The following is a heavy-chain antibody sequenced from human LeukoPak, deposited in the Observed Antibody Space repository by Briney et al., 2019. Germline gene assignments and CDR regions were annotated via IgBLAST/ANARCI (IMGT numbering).Heavy chain of an antibody. Sequence: GGSLRLSCAASGFTFSSYAMSWVRQAPGKGLEWVSAISGSGGSTYYADSVKGRFTISRDNSKNTLYLQMSNLRPEDTAVYYCARDEGYCSSTSCPFDYWGQGALVTVSS. CDR1: GFTFSSYA. CDR2: ISGSGGST. D-gene: IGHD2-2*01. J-gene: IGHJ4*02. V-gene: IGHV3-23*01. CDR3: ARDEGYCSSTSCPFDY.